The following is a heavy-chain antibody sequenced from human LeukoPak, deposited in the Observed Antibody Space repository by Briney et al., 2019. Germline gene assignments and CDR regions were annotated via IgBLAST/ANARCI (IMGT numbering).Heavy chain of an antibody. CDR3: AKDQGTEQLYEHIAVAGHFDY. D-gene: IGHD6-19*01. CDR2: ISGSGGST. Sequence: PGGSLRLSCAASGFTFSSYAMSWVRQAPGKGLEWVSAISGSGGSTYYADSVKGRFTISRDNSKNTLYLQMNSLRAEDTAVYYCAKDQGTEQLYEHIAVAGHFDYWGQGTLVTVSS. V-gene: IGHV3-23*01. J-gene: IGHJ4*02. CDR1: GFTFSSYA.